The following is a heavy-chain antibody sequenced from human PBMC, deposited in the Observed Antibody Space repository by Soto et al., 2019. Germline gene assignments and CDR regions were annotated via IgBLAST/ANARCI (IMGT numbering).Heavy chain of an antibody. J-gene: IGHJ4*02. CDR1: GFTFSSYG. CDR3: ARSFRSIVVVIPDY. Sequence: QVQLVESGGGVVQPGRSLRLSCGASGFTFSSYGMHWVRQAPGKGLEWVAVIWYDGSNKYYADSVKGRFTISRDNSKNTLYLQMNSLRAEDTAVYYCARSFRSIVVVIPDYWGQGTLVTVSS. CDR2: IWYDGSNK. D-gene: IGHD3-22*01. V-gene: IGHV3-33*01.